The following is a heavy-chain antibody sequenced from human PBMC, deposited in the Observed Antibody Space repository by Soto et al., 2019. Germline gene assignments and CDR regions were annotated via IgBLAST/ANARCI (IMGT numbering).Heavy chain of an antibody. CDR1: GYTFTGYY. V-gene: IGHV1-2*02. J-gene: IGHJ4*02. CDR2: INPNSGGT. CDR3: ARDGYYGSGSSPPT. D-gene: IGHD3-10*01. Sequence: ASVKVSCKASGYTFTGYYMHWVRQAPGQGLEWMGWINPNSGGTNYAQKFQGRVTMTRDTSISTAYMELSRLRSDDTAVYYCARDGYYGSGSSPPTWGQGTLVTVSS.